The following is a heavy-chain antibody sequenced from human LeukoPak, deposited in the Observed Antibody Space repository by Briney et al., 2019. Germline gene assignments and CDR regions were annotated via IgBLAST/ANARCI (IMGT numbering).Heavy chain of an antibody. V-gene: IGHV3-7*01. CDR2: IKQDGSEK. CDR1: GFTFSSYW. J-gene: IGHJ4*02. CDR3: ARCSYDSSGYYCLGVDY. D-gene: IGHD3-22*01. Sequence: GGSLRLSCAASGFTFSSYWMSWVRQAPGKGLEWVANIKQDGSEKYYVDSVKGRFTISRDNAKNSLYLQMNSLRAEDTAVYYCARCSYDSSGYYCLGVDYWGQGTLVTVSS.